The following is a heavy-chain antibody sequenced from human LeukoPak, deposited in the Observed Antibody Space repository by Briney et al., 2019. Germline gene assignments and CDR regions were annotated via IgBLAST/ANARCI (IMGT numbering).Heavy chain of an antibody. Sequence: GGSLRLSCAASGFTFDDYAMHWVRQAPGKGLEWVSLISGDGGSTYYAHSVKGRFTISRDNSKNSLYLQMNSLRTEDTALYYCAKGSPYSGYLYYWGQGTLVTASS. CDR3: AKGSPYSGYLYY. CDR1: GFTFDDYA. D-gene: IGHD3-22*01. J-gene: IGHJ4*02. V-gene: IGHV3-43*02. CDR2: ISGDGGST.